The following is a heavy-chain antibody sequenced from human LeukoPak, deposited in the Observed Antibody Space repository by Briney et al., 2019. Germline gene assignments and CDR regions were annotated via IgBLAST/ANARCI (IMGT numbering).Heavy chain of an antibody. CDR1: GGSISSYY. D-gene: IGHD3-22*01. Sequence: SETLSLTCTVSGGSISSYYWSWIRQPAGKGLEWIGRIYTSGSTNYNPSLKSRVTMSVDTSKNQFSLKLSSLTAADTAVYYCAVSGDSSGYYRNNNWFDPWGQGTLVTVSS. V-gene: IGHV4-4*07. CDR3: AVSGDSSGYYRNNNWFDP. CDR2: IYTSGST. J-gene: IGHJ5*02.